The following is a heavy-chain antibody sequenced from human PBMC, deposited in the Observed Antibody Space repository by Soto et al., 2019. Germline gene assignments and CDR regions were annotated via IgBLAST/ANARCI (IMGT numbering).Heavy chain of an antibody. CDR1: GFTFSSYA. CDR2: ITGSGDST. V-gene: IGHV3-23*01. CDR3: AREGPGSSSWYVDS. Sequence: WVSLRLSCAASGFTFSSYAMNWVRQAPGKGLEWVSVITGSGDSTYYADSVKGRFTISRDNSKNSLYLQMSRLRAEDTAVYYCAREGPGSSSWYVDSWGQGTLVTVSS. D-gene: IGHD6-13*01. J-gene: IGHJ4*02.